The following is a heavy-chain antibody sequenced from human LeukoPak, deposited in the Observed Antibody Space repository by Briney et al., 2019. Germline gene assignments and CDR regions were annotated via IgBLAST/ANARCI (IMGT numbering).Heavy chain of an antibody. CDR1: GFTFSDYY. CDR2: ISSSGSTI. D-gene: IGHD3-22*01. CDR3: AADGPADLFDGSEDPPRDAFEI. Sequence: PGGSLRLSCAASGFTFSDYYMSWIRQAPGKGLEWVSYISSSGSTIYYADSVKGRFTISRDNAKNSLYLQMSSLTSEDTAVFYCAADGPADLFDGSEDPPRDAFEIWGQGTMVTVSS. J-gene: IGHJ3*02. V-gene: IGHV3-11*01.